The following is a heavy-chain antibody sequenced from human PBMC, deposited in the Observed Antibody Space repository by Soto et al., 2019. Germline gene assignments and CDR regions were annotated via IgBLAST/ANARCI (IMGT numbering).Heavy chain of an antibody. D-gene: IGHD1-26*01. J-gene: IGHJ3*02. CDR2: ISYDGSNK. Sequence: GGSLRLSCAASGFTFSSYGMHWVRQAPGKGLEWVAVISYDGSNKYYADSVKGRFTISRDNSKNTLYLQMNSLRAEDTAVYYCAKSIVGATILLADAFDIWGQGTMVTVSS. V-gene: IGHV3-30*18. CDR1: GFTFSSYG. CDR3: AKSIVGATILLADAFDI.